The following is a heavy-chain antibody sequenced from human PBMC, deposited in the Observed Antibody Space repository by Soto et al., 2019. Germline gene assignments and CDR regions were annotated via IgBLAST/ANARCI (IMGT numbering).Heavy chain of an antibody. J-gene: IGHJ6*02. CDR3: AKRHYSNYYYGTDV. V-gene: IGHV3-23*01. D-gene: IGHD4-4*01. CDR2: ISGSGGST. Sequence: PGGSLRLSCAASGFTFSSYAMSWVRQAPGKGLEGVSAISGSGGSTYYADSVKGRFTISRDNSKNTLYLQMNSLRAEDTAVYYCAKRHYSNYYYGTDVSGQVPKVTVSS. CDR1: GFTFSSYA.